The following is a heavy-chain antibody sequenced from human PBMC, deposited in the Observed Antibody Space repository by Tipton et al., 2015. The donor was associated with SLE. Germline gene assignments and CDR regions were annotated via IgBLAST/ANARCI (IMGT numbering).Heavy chain of an antibody. D-gene: IGHD6-13*01. CDR3: ARGAGIEAADNYFDY. CDR1: GDSVSSNSAA. V-gene: IGHV6-1*01. J-gene: IGHJ4*02. CDR2: TYYRSKWYN. Sequence: GLVKPSQTLSLTCAISGDSVSSNSAARNWIRQSPSRGLEWLGRTYYRSKWYNDVALSVKSRIIVNPDTSKNQFSLQLTSVTPEDTAVYYCARGAGIEAADNYFDYWGQGTLVTVSS.